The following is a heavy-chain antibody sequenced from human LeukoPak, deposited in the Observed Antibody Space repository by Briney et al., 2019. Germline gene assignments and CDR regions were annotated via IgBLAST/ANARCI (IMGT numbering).Heavy chain of an antibody. CDR3: ARHGYSSSSGDAFDI. Sequence: GESLKISCKGSGYSFTSYWIGWVRQMPGKGLEWMGIIYPGDSDTRYSPSFQGRVTISADKSISTAYLQWSSLKASDTAMYYCARHGYSSSSGDAFDIWGQGTMVTVSS. D-gene: IGHD6-6*01. CDR1: GYSFTSYW. V-gene: IGHV5-51*01. CDR2: IYPGDSDT. J-gene: IGHJ3*02.